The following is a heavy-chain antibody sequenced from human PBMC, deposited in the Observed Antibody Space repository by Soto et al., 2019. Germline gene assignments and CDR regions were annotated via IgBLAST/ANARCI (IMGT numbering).Heavy chain of an antibody. V-gene: IGHV4-59*01. Sequence: QVQLQESGPGLVRPSGTLSLTCNVSGDSISDYYWNWIRQPPGKGLEWIGYSHYSGSTSYNSSLKSRVTMSVDTSKNQFSLKLSSLTAADTAVYYCARGRSSILWGQGTLVTVSS. J-gene: IGHJ4*02. CDR1: GDSISDYY. CDR2: SHYSGST. D-gene: IGHD6-6*01. CDR3: ARGRSSIL.